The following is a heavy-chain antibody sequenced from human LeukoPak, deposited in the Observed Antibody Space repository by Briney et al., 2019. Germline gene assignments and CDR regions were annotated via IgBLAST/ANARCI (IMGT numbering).Heavy chain of an antibody. Sequence: GGSLRLSCAASGFTFSNYWMTWVRQAPGKGLEWVANIKPDESEKYYVGSVKGRFTISRDNAKNSLYLQMNSLRAEDTAVYYCAKWGPYDILTGRINWGQGTLVTVSS. J-gene: IGHJ4*02. D-gene: IGHD3-9*01. CDR1: GFTFSNYW. CDR2: IKPDESEK. V-gene: IGHV3-7*03. CDR3: AKWGPYDILTGRIN.